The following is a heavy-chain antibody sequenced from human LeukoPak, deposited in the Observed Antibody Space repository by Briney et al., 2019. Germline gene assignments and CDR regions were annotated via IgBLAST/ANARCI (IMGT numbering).Heavy chain of an antibody. V-gene: IGHV3-30*18. J-gene: IGHJ4*02. CDR1: GFTFSSYG. CDR3: AKDHYDSSGYIPN. Sequence: GGSLRLSCAASGFTFSSYGMHWVRQAPGKGPEWVAVISYDGSNKYYADSVKGRFTISRDNSKNALYLQMNSLRAEDTAVYYCAKDHYDSSGYIPNWGQGTLVTVSS. D-gene: IGHD3-22*01. CDR2: ISYDGSNK.